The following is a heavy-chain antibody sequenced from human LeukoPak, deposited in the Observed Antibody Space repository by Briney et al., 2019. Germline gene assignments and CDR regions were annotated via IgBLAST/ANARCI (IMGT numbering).Heavy chain of an antibody. CDR1: GGTFSSYA. D-gene: IGHD3-10*01. J-gene: IGHJ5*02. CDR2: FIPSFGTA. CDR3: ARVGYYGSGSYSWFDP. Sequence: SVKVSCKASGGTFSSYAISWVRQAPGQGLQGMGWFIPSFGTANYAQKFQGRVTITTDECTSTDYMELSSLRSEDTAVYYCARVGYYGSGSYSWFDPWGQGTLVTVSS. V-gene: IGHV1-69*05.